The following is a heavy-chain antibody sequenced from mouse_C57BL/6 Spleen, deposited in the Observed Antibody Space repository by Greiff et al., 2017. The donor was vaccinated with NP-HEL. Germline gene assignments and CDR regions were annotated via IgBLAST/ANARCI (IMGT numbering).Heavy chain of an antibody. CDR3: LYEYDGEGSYAMDY. Sequence: EVQLQQSGAELVRPGASVTLSCTASGFNINDDYMHWVKQRPEQGLEWIGWIDPENGDTEYASKFKGKATITADTTSNTAYLQLSSLTSEDTAVYYCLYEYDGEGSYAMDYWGQGTSVTVSS. J-gene: IGHJ4*01. CDR2: IDPENGDT. D-gene: IGHD2-4*01. CDR1: GFNINDDY. V-gene: IGHV14-4*01.